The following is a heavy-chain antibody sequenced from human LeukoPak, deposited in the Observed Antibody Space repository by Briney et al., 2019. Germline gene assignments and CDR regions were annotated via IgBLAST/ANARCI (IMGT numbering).Heavy chain of an antibody. CDR2: MNPNSGNT. CDR3: ASAKADNREIYN. V-gene: IGHV1-8*03. J-gene: IGHJ4*02. CDR1: AHTFTIYA. D-gene: IGHD3-10*01. Sequence: GASVKVSCKASAHTFTIYAINWERQAAGQGLEWMGWMNPNSGNTGYAQKFQGRLTITRNASRSTAYIERSSLRSDEPAVSFVASAKADNREIYNWGQGTLVTVSS.